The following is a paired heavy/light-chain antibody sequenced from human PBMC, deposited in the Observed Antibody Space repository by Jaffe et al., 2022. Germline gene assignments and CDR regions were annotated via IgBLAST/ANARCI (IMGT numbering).Heavy chain of an antibody. CDR3: ARRHGSGNYYFES. J-gene: IGHJ4*02. CDR1: GFTFSSYS. D-gene: IGHD3-10*01. V-gene: IGHV3-23*01. Sequence: EVQLLESGGGLVQPGGSLRLSCAASGFTFSSYSMYWVRQAPGKGLEWVSGISGSGGSIIYADSVKGRFTITRDNSKNTLYLQMDSLRAEDTALYYCARRHGSGNYYFESWGQGTLVTVSS. CDR2: ISGSGGSI.
Light chain of an antibody. CDR2: DAS. J-gene: IGKJ4*01. CDR3: QQCSKWPLT. Sequence: EIVLTQSPATLSLSAGERATLSCRASQSVSSYLAWYQQKPGQAPSLLIYDASNRATGVPARFSGSGSGTDFTLTISSLEPEDFAVYYCQQCSKWPLTFGGGTKVEIK. CDR1: QSVSSY. V-gene: IGKV3-11*01.